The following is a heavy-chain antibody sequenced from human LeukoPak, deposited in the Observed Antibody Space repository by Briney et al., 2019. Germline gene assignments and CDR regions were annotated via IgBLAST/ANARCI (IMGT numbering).Heavy chain of an antibody. J-gene: IGHJ4*02. CDR1: GFTFSSHA. CDR3: AKRTNFNSGSHDY. V-gene: IGHV3-23*01. Sequence: WGSLRLSCAASGFTFSSHALSWVRQAPGKGLQWVSGISGSGGSTYYADSVKGRFTISRDNPKNTLYMQMNSLRAEDTAVYYCAKRTNFNSGSHDYWGQGTLVTVSS. CDR2: ISGSGGST. D-gene: IGHD3-10*01.